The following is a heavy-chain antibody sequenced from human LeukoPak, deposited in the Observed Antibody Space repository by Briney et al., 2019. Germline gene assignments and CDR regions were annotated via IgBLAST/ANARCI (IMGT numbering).Heavy chain of an antibody. Sequence: SVKVSCKASGGTFSSCAISWVRQAPGQGLEWMGGIIPIFGTANYAQKFQGRVTITTDESTSTVYMELSSLRSEDTAVYYCARDTYYYDSSGYYYYYYYMDVWGKGTTVTVSS. J-gene: IGHJ6*03. CDR3: ARDTYYYDSSGYYYYYYYMDV. D-gene: IGHD3-22*01. CDR2: IIPIFGTA. CDR1: GGTFSSCA. V-gene: IGHV1-69*05.